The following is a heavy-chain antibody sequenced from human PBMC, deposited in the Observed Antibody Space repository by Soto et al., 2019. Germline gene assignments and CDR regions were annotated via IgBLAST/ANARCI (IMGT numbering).Heavy chain of an antibody. CDR2: IYSGGST. CDR3: ARDRVESGYPQYFQH. CDR1: GFTVSSNY. Sequence: EVQLVESGGGWIQPGGSLRLCCAASGFTVSSNYMSWVRQAPGKGLEWVSGIYSGGSTYYADSVKGRFTISRDNSKNTLYLQTNSLRAEDTAVYYCARDRVESGYPQYFQHWGQGTLVTVSS. J-gene: IGHJ1*01. D-gene: IGHD3-22*01. V-gene: IGHV3-53*01.